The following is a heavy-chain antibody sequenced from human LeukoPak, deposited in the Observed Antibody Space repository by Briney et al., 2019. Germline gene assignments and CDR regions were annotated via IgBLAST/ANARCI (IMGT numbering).Heavy chain of an antibody. CDR1: GFTFDDYA. J-gene: IGHJ4*02. CDR3: AKDAKAMDTAMVDY. CDR2: ISWNSGSI. D-gene: IGHD5-18*01. V-gene: IGHV3-9*01. Sequence: GGSLRLSCASSGFTFDDYAMHWVRQAPGKGLEWVSGISWNSGSIGYADSVKGRFTISRDNAKNSLYLQMNSLRAEDTALYYCAKDAKAMDTAMVDYWGQGTLVTVSS.